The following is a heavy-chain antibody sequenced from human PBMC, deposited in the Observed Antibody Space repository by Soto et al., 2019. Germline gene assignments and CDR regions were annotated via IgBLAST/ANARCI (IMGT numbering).Heavy chain of an antibody. CDR1: GGSISSSNW. CDR3: ARAAATDYYYYGMDV. D-gene: IGHD1-1*01. V-gene: IGHV4-4*02. Sequence: SETLSLTCAVSGGSISSSNWWSWVRQPPGKGLEWIGEIYHSGSTNYNPSLKSRVTISVDKSKNQFSLKLSSVTAADTAVYYCARAAATDYYYYGMDVWGQGTTVTV. CDR2: IYHSGST. J-gene: IGHJ6*02.